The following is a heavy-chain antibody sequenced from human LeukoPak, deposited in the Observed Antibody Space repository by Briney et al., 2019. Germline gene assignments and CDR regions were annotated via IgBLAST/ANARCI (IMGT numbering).Heavy chain of an antibody. Sequence: EGSLRLSCAASGFTFSYYAMHWVRQAPGKGLEWVAVISYDESSKYYADSVKGRFTISRDNPKNTLYLQLNSLRAEDTAVHYCARGGRDGYSSADFWGQGTLVTVSS. CDR2: ISYDESSK. V-gene: IGHV3-30-3*01. CDR1: GFTFSYYA. D-gene: IGHD5-24*01. CDR3: ARGGRDGYSSADF. J-gene: IGHJ4*02.